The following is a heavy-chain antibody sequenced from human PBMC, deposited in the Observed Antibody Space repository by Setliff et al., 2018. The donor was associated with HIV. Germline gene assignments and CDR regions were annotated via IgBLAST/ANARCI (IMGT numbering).Heavy chain of an antibody. J-gene: IGHJ3*02. CDR3: ARRGGYSYATDAFDI. CDR1: GYTFTSYY. Sequence: ASVKVSCKASGYTFTSYYMHWVRQAPGQGLEWMGIINPSGGSASYAQKFQGRVTMTRDTSTSTVYMELSSLRSEDTAVYYCARRGGYSYATDAFDIWGQGTMVIVSS. D-gene: IGHD5-18*01. V-gene: IGHV1-46*01. CDR2: INPSGGSA.